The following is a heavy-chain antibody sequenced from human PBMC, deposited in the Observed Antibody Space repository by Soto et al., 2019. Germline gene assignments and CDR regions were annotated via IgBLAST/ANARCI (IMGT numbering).Heavy chain of an antibody. V-gene: IGHV1-18*01. CDR1: GYTFTSYG. Sequence: ASVKVSCKASGYTFTSYGISWVRQAPGQGLEWMGWISAYSGNTNYAQKLQGRVTMTTDTSTSTAYMELRSLRSDDTAVYYCARVTHLLGGYSSGWYSNWGQGTLVTVSS. CDR3: ARVTHLLGGYSSGWYSN. CDR2: ISAYSGNT. J-gene: IGHJ4*02. D-gene: IGHD6-19*01.